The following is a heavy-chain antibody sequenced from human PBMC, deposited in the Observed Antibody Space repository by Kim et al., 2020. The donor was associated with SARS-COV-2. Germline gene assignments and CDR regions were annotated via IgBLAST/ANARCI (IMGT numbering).Heavy chain of an antibody. V-gene: IGHV4-28*03. D-gene: IGHD3-22*01. CDR2: T. CDR3: ARDVYSYGYFDY. Sequence: TYYRASLKRRVTMSIETSKNQFSLRLGSATAADTAMYYCARDVYSYGYFDYWGQGALVTVSS. J-gene: IGHJ4*02.